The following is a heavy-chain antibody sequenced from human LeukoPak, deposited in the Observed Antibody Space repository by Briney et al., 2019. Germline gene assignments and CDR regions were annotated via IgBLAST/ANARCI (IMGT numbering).Heavy chain of an antibody. CDR3: ARAMTS. D-gene: IGHD4-11*01. CDR2: ICSSGTII. V-gene: IGHV3-48*03. J-gene: IGHJ4*02. Sequence: SGGSLRLSCTASGFTFSSYEMNWVREAPGKGLEWVSHICSSGTIIYYADSVKGRFTISRDNAKNSLYLQMNSLRAEDTAVYYCARAMTSWGQGTLVTVSS. CDR1: GFTFSSYE.